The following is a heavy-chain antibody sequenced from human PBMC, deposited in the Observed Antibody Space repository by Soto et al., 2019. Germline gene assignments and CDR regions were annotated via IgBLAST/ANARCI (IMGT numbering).Heavy chain of an antibody. D-gene: IGHD3-10*01. Sequence: QVQLQESGPGLVKPSQTLSLTCTVSGGSISSGDYYWSWIRQPPGKGLEWIGYIYSSGSTYYNPSLKSRVTISVDTSKNQFSLKLSSVTAADTAVYYCARVMGHYYGSGSYSYWGQGTLVTVSS. J-gene: IGHJ4*02. CDR1: GGSISSGDYY. CDR2: IYSSGST. CDR3: ARVMGHYYGSGSYSY. V-gene: IGHV4-30-4*01.